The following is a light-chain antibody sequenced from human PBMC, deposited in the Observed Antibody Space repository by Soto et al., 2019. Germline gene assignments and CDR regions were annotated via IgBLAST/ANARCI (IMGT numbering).Light chain of an antibody. Sequence: QSVLTQPASVSGSPGQSITISCTGTSSDVGGYNYVSWYQQHPGKAPKLMIYDVSNRPSGVSNRFSGSKSGNTASLTISGLQAEDEADYYCSSYTSITTVFGGGTKLTVL. CDR1: SSDVGGYNY. V-gene: IGLV2-14*03. J-gene: IGLJ2*01. CDR3: SSYTSITTV. CDR2: DVS.